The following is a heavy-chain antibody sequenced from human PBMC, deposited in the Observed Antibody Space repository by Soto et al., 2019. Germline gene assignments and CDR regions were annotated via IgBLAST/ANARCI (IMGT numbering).Heavy chain of an antibody. D-gene: IGHD5-18*01. CDR3: DY. J-gene: IGHJ4*02. CDR1: GGSISSGALY. CDR2: IYYSGNT. V-gene: IGHV4-31*01. Sequence: SETLSLTCTVSGGSISSGALYWTWIRQHPGKGLEWIGHIYYSGNTNYNPSFKNTLYLQMNSLRAEDTAVYYCARGYSYTQPVFDYWGLGTLVTVSS.